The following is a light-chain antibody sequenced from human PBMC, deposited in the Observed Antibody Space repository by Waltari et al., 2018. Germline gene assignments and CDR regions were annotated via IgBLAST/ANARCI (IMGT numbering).Light chain of an antibody. CDR1: SSNIGAGYD. Sequence: QSVLTQPPSVSGAPGQRVTISCTGSSSNIGAGYDVHWYQQLPGTAPKLLIYRNNNRPSGVPGRFSGSKSGTSASLAITGLQAEDEAGYYCQSYDSSLSASVFGGGTKLTVL. V-gene: IGLV1-40*01. J-gene: IGLJ3*02. CDR3: QSYDSSLSASV. CDR2: RNN.